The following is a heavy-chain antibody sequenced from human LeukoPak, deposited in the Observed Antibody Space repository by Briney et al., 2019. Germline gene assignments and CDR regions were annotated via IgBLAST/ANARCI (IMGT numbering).Heavy chain of an antibody. J-gene: IGHJ4*02. D-gene: IGHD1-26*01. CDR2: IIPIFGTA. Sequence: SVKVSCKASGGTFSSYAISWVRQAPGQGLEWMGGIIPIFGTANYAQKFQGRVTITADESTSTAYMELSSLRSEDTAVYHCAREASEPAPEYYFDYWGQGTLVTVSS. CDR1: GGTFSSYA. CDR3: AREASEPAPEYYFDY. V-gene: IGHV1-69*13.